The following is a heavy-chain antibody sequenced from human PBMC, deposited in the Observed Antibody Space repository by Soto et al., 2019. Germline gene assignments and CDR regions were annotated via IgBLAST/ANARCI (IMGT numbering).Heavy chain of an antibody. J-gene: IGHJ4*02. CDR2: ISGSGGST. Sequence: PGGSLRLSCAASGFTFSSYAMSWVRQAPGKGLEWVSAISGSGGSTYYADSVKGRFTISRDNSKNTLNLQMNSLRAEDTAVYNWAKDRASSPGYLDHWGQGTLVT. D-gene: IGHD1-26*01. CDR3: AKDRASSPGYLDH. CDR1: GFTFSSYA. V-gene: IGHV3-23*01.